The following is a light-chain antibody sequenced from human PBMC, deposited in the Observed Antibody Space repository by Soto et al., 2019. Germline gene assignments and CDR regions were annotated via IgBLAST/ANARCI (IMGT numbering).Light chain of an antibody. V-gene: IGKV1-27*01. Sequence: DIQMTQSPSSLSASVGDRVTITCRASQGISNYLAWYQQKPGKVPELLIYAASTLQLGVPSRFSGGGSGTDFTLTISNLQPEDVATFYCQKYSSAPWTFGQGTKVEIK. CDR2: AAS. J-gene: IGKJ1*01. CDR3: QKYSSAPWT. CDR1: QGISNY.